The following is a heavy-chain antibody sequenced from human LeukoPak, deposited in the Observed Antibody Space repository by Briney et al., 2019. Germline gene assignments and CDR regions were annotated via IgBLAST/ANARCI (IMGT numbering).Heavy chain of an antibody. V-gene: IGHV1-3*01. CDR1: RYTFTNYA. D-gene: IGHD1-26*01. CDR2: INAGNGNT. Sequence: GASVKVSCKASRYTFTNYAMHWVRQAPGQRLEWMGWINAGNGNTKYSQKFQGRVTITRDTSASTAYMELSSLRFEDTAVYYCAREGVTATLFDYWGQGTLVTVSS. CDR3: AREGVTATLFDY. J-gene: IGHJ4*02.